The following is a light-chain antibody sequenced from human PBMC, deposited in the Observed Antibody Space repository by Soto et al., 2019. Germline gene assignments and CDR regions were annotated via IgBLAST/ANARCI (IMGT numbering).Light chain of an antibody. CDR1: QSLLHRSGYYF. CDR3: IHCLQPWT. V-gene: IGKV2-28*01. J-gene: IGKJ1*01. CDR2: LGS. Sequence: DIVVTQSPLSLSVTPGEPASISCRSSQSLLHRSGYYFLDWYLQKPGQSPQVLIYLGSTRASGVPDWVGGGGLCTYFTLEISRVEAEEVGVYYCIHCLQPWTFGQGTEVEIK.